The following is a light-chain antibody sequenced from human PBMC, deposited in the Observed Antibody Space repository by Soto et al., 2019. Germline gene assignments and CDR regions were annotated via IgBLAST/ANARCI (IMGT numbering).Light chain of an antibody. CDR1: TGPITSGHY. CDR3: LLSYSGAHEV. Sequence: QAVVTQEPSLTVSPGGTVTLTCGSSTGPITSGHYPYWFQQKPGQAPRTLIYDTSNKHSWTPARFSGSLLGGKAALTLSGAHPEDEAEYYCLLSYSGAHEVFGGGTKLTVL. J-gene: IGLJ2*01. CDR2: DTS. V-gene: IGLV7-46*01.